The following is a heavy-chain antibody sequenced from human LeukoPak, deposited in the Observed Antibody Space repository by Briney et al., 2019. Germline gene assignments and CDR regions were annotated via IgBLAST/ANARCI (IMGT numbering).Heavy chain of an antibody. D-gene: IGHD3-22*01. CDR3: ARAKSTYYYDSSGYGGMDV. Sequence: GGSLRLSCAASGFTFSSYAMSWVRQAPGKGLEWVSVIYSGGSTYYADSVKGRFTISRDNSKNTLYLQMNSLRAEDTAVYYCARAKSTYYYDSSGYGGMDVWGQGTTVTVSS. V-gene: IGHV3-53*01. CDR1: GFTFSSYA. CDR2: IYSGGST. J-gene: IGHJ6*02.